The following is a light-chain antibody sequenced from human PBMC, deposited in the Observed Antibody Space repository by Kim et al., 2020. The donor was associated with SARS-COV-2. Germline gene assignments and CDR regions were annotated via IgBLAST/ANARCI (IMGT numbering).Light chain of an antibody. Sequence: SSELTQDPAVSVALGQTVRLTFQGDSLRSYYATWYQQKPGQAPIVVIYGKKNRPSGIPDRFSGSSSGDTASLTITGTQEGDEADYYCNSRGSNDNVLFGGGTQLTVL. V-gene: IGLV3-19*01. CDR2: GKK. CDR1: SLRSYY. CDR3: NSRGSNDNVL. J-gene: IGLJ2*01.